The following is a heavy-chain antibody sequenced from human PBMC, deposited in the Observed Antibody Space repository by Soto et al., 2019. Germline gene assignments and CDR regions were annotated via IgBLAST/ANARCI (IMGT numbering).Heavy chain of an antibody. D-gene: IGHD3-10*01. J-gene: IGHJ3*02. CDR1: GCSIRAYY. CDR2: IFYSGST. Sequence: SETLSLTCPVSGCSIRAYYWSSIRHPPGKALEWIGYIFYSGSTNYNPSLESRVTISVDMSKNQFSLKLGSVTAADTAVYYCARITGSGPNAFDIWGQGTMVT. CDR3: ARITGSGPNAFDI. V-gene: IGHV4-59*01.